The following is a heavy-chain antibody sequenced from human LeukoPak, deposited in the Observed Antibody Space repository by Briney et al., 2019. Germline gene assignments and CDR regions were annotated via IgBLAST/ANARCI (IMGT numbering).Heavy chain of an antibody. CDR2: IYSVGST. Sequence: SETLSLTCTVSGGSFSSSAYYWGWIRPPPGKGLEWAGSIYSVGSTYYNPSLKSRVTISVDTSKNQFSLKLSSVTAADTAVDYCAIPNTNNWPFDYWSQGTLVTVSS. D-gene: IGHD1-1*01. J-gene: IGHJ4*02. CDR1: GGSFSSSAYY. CDR3: AIPNTNNWPFDY. V-gene: IGHV4-39*01.